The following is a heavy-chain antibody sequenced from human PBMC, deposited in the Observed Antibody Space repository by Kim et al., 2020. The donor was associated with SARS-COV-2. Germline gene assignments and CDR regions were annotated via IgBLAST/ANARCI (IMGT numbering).Heavy chain of an antibody. CDR2: ISAYNGNT. CDR3: ASITDYYGSGSYYYGMDV. J-gene: IGHJ6*02. D-gene: IGHD3-10*01. V-gene: IGHV1-18*01. Sequence: ASVKVSCKASGYTFTSYGISWVRQAPGQGLEWMGWISAYNGNTNYAQKLQGRVTMTTDTSTSTAYMELRSLRSDDTAVYYCASITDYYGSGSYYYGMDVWGQGTTVTVSS. CDR1: GYTFTSYG.